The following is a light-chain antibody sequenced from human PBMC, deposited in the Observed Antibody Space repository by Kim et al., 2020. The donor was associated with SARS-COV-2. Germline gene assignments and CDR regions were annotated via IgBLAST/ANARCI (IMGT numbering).Light chain of an antibody. CDR3: LQYDNWPPWT. CDR2: GAS. CDR1: QSVGSN. J-gene: IGKJ1*01. V-gene: IGKV3-15*01. Sequence: EIVMTQSPATLSVSPGERATLSCRASQSVGSNLAWYQHRPGQAPRLLIYGASTRATGIPARFSGSGSGTEFTLTISSLQSEDFAVYYCLQYDNWPPWTFGQGTKVEIK.